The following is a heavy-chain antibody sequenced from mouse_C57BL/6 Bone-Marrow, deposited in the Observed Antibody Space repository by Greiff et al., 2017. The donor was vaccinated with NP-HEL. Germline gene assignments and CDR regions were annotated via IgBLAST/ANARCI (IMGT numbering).Heavy chain of an antibody. CDR1: GYAFSSSW. D-gene: IGHD1-1*01. J-gene: IGHJ2*01. V-gene: IGHV1-82*01. CDR2: IYPGDGDT. CDR3: ARWGADYYGSSVFDY. Sequence: VQLQQSGPELVKPGASVKISCKASGYAFSSSWMNWVKQRPGKGLEWIGRIYPGDGDTNYNGKFKGKATLTADKSSSTAYMQLSSLTSEDSAVYFCARWGADYYGSSVFDYWGQGTTLTVSS.